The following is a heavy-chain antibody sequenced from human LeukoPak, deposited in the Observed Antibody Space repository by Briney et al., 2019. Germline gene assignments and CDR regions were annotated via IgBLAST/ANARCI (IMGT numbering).Heavy chain of an antibody. CDR3: ARGSGASGIYGMDV. D-gene: IGHD3-10*01. CDR1: GYTFTGYY. V-gene: IGHV1-2*02. Sequence: ASVKVSCKASGYTFTGYYMHWVRQAPGQGLEWMGWINPNSGGSNYAQKFQGRVTMTRDTSISTAYMELSRLRSDDTAVYYCARGSGASGIYGMDVWGQGTTVTVSS. J-gene: IGHJ6*02. CDR2: INPNSGGS.